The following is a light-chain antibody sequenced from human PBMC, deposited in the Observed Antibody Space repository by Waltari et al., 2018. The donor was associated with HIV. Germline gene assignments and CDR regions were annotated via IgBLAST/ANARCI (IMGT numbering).Light chain of an antibody. Sequence: SYELTQPPSVSVSPGQPASITCSAEKLGTKYVCWYQKRPGQSPLLVIYQDDKRPSGIPERFSGSNSGNTATLTISGTQAMDEADYYCQAWASTTHVVFGGGTKLTVL. CDR2: QDD. CDR3: QAWASTTHVV. CDR1: KLGTKY. V-gene: IGLV3-1*01. J-gene: IGLJ2*01.